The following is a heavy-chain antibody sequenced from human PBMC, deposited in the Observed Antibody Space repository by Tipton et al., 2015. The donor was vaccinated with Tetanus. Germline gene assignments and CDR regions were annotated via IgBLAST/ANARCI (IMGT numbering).Heavy chain of an antibody. J-gene: IGHJ4*02. CDR3: ARAPNRRSRAYGC. Sequence: QLVQSGPEVKKPGSSVKVSCKASGGTFTNYALSWVRQAPGQGLEWVGGIPPIFGTTNSAPKIQGRVTITADESTNTAYMELISLRSEDTAVYYCARAPNRRSRAYGCWGQGTQITVSP. CDR2: IPPIFGTT. V-gene: IGHV1-69*01. CDR1: GGTFTNYA. D-gene: IGHD1-14*01.